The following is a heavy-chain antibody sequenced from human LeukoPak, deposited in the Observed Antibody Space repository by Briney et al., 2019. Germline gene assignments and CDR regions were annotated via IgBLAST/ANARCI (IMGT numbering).Heavy chain of an antibody. Sequence: GASVKVSCKASGYTFTTYNINWVRQAPGQGLEWMGWISAYNSNTHYAQKLQGRVTMTTDTSTSTAYMELRSLRSDDSAVYYCARGFPPRRYYDSSGYYSYYFDYWGQGTLVTVSS. CDR2: ISAYNSNT. CDR1: GYTFTTYN. J-gene: IGHJ4*02. D-gene: IGHD3-22*01. V-gene: IGHV1-18*01. CDR3: ARGFPPRRYYDSSGYYSYYFDY.